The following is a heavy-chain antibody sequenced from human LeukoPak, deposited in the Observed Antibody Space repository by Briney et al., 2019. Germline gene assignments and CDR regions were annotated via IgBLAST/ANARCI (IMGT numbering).Heavy chain of an antibody. Sequence: GESLKISCKGSGYSFTNYWISWVRQMPGKGLEWMGRIDPSDSYTNYNPSFQGHVTISVDKSITTAYLQWSGLKASDTAMYYCARPGSLYYGSGNLDYWGQGTLVTVSS. D-gene: IGHD3-10*01. J-gene: IGHJ4*02. CDR2: IDPSDSYT. V-gene: IGHV5-10-1*01. CDR3: ARPGSLYYGSGNLDY. CDR1: GYSFTNYW.